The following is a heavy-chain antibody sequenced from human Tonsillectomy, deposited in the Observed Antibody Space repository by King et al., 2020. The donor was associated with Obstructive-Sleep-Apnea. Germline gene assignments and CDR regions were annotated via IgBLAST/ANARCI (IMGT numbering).Heavy chain of an antibody. D-gene: IGHD3-10*01. J-gene: IGHJ3*02. V-gene: IGHV3-33*01. CDR1: GFTFSSYG. CDR2: IWYDGSNK. CDR3: AREGGEHYGAFDI. Sequence: VQLVESGGGVVQPGRSLRLSCAASGFTFSSYGMHWVRQAPGKGLEWVAVIWYDGSNKYYADSVNGRFTISRDNSKNTLYLQMNSLRAEDTAVYYCAREGGEHYGAFDIWGQGTMVTVSS.